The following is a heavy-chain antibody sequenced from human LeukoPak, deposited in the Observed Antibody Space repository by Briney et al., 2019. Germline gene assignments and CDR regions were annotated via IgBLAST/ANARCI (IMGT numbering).Heavy chain of an antibody. J-gene: IGHJ1*01. V-gene: IGHV3-7*01. CDR3: TSWGDTTAEYFQR. Sequence: GGFLRLSCVVSGFTFNRCWMNWVRQAPGKGLEWVAHINPDGRDTYYVDSVKGRFTISRDNAQNSMYLQMNSLRVEDTAVYYCTSWGDTTAEYFQRWGQGTLVTVSS. CDR1: GFTFNRCW. CDR2: INPDGRDT. D-gene: IGHD2-21*02.